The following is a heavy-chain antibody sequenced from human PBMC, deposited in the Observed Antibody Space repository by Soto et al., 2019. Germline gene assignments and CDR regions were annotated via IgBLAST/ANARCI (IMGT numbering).Heavy chain of an antibody. CDR2: IIPIFGTA. J-gene: IGHJ3*02. V-gene: IGHV1-69*13. CDR1: GGTFSSYA. D-gene: IGHD6-6*01. CDR3: ARVVFSSSSSRRDDAFDI. Sequence: SVKVSCKASGGTFSSYAISWGRQAPVQGLEWMGGIIPIFGTANYAQKFQGRVTITADESTSTAYMELSSLRSEDTAVYYCARVVFSSSSSRRDDAFDIWGQGTMVTVSS.